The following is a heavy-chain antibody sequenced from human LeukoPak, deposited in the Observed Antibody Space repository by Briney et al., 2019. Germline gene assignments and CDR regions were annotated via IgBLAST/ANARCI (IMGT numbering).Heavy chain of an antibody. J-gene: IGHJ4*02. Sequence: PGGSLRLSCATSGFTFNGSALHWVRQASGQGLEWVGRIRSKAHRYATAYAASVKGRSTVSRDDSKNMAYLQMNSLKTEDTAIYYCTRRHYGDYVVDNWGQGTLVTVSS. V-gene: IGHV3-73*01. CDR3: TRRHYGDYVVDN. CDR1: GFTFNGSA. CDR2: IRSKAHRYAT. D-gene: IGHD4-17*01.